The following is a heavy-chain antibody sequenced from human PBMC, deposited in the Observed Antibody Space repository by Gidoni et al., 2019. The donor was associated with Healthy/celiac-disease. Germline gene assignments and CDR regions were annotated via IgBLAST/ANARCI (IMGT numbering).Heavy chain of an antibody. D-gene: IGHD3-10*01. CDR2: IHGEEDK. Sequence: QITLKESGPTLVKPTQTLTLTCTFSGFSLTTLGVGVGWIRQPPGQSLEWLALIHGEEDKRYSPSLKSRLTITKNTSKNQVVLTMTNMDPVDTATYYCAHLWFGGPYGDVFDYWGQGTLVTVSA. J-gene: IGHJ4*02. CDR1: GFSLTTLGVG. V-gene: IGHV2-5*02. CDR3: AHLWFGGPYGDVFDY.